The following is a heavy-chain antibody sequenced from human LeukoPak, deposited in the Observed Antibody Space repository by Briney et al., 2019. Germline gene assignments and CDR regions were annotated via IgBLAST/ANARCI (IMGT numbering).Heavy chain of an antibody. CDR3: AREQGQQWRRFDS. Sequence: PGGSLRLSCAASGFTFTTYWMHWVRQAPGKGLVWVSHINSDGSITSYADSVKGRFTISRDNAKNTLYLQMNSLTTEDTGVYYCAREQGQQWRRFDSWGQGSPVTVSS. D-gene: IGHD6-19*01. J-gene: IGHJ4*02. V-gene: IGHV3-74*01. CDR2: INSDGSIT. CDR1: GFTFTTYW.